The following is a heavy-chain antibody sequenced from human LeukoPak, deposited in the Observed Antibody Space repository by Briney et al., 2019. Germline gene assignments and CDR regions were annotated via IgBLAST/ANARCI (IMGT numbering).Heavy chain of an antibody. CDR2: INHSRST. CDR1: GGSFSGYY. V-gene: IGHV4-34*01. Sequence: SETQSLTCAVYGGSFSGYYWSWIRQPPGKGLEWIGEINHSRSTNYSPSLKSRVTISVDTSKNQFSLKLSSVTAADTAVYYCARETRTYDSGSYYIDYWGRGTLVTVSS. CDR3: ARETRTYDSGSYYIDY. D-gene: IGHD3-10*01. J-gene: IGHJ4*02.